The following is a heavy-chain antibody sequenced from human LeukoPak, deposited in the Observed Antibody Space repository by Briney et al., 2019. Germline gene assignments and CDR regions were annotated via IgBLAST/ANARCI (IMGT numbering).Heavy chain of an antibody. J-gene: IGHJ4*02. CDR2: IIPILGIA. V-gene: IGHV1-69*04. Sequence: ASVKVSCKASGGTFSSYAISWVRQAPGQGLEWMGRIIPILGIANYAQKFQGRVTITADKSTSTAYMELSSLRSEDTAVYYCARAPITMIVVVITNTFDYWGQGTLVTVSS. CDR1: GGTFSSYA. D-gene: IGHD3-22*01. CDR3: ARAPITMIVVVITNTFDY.